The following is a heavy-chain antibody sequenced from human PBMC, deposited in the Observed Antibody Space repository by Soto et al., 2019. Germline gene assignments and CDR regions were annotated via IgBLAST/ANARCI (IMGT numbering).Heavy chain of an antibody. CDR1: GGTFSSYA. D-gene: IGHD3-22*01. Sequence: GASGKVSGETSGGTFSSYAISWVRQAPGQGLEWMGGIIPIFGTANYAQKFQGRVTITADESTSTAYMELSSLRSEDTAVYYCARAYSSGYYFDYWGQGTLVTVSS. CDR2: IIPIFGTA. V-gene: IGHV1-69*13. CDR3: ARAYSSGYYFDY. J-gene: IGHJ4*02.